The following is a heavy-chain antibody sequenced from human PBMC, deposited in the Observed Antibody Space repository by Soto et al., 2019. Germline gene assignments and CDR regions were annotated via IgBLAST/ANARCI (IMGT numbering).Heavy chain of an antibody. J-gene: IGHJ5*02. CDR2: INHSGST. D-gene: IGHD2-15*01. Sequence: HVQLQQWGAGLLKPSSTLSRTCAVNGESFNAYYCSWIRQSPGKGLEWIGEINHSGSTNYNPSLKSRVTISVDTSKNHISLNLTSVTAADTAVYYCAREVVAATNWFDPWGQGTLVTVSS. CDR3: AREVVAATNWFDP. CDR1: GESFNAYY. V-gene: IGHV4-34*01.